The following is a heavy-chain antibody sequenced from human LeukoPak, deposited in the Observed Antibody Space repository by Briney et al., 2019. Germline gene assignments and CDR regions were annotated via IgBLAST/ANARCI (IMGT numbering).Heavy chain of an antibody. J-gene: IGHJ4*02. V-gene: IGHV4-59*01. CDR1: GGSISSYH. D-gene: IGHD3-10*01. CDR2: MYYSGRT. Sequence: PSETLPLTCTVSGGSISSYHWSWIRQPPGKGLEWIGYMYYSGRTNYNPSLKSRVTILADTSKNQFSLKLSSVTAAGTAVYYCARTSWFGSYYFDYWGQGTLVTVSS. CDR3: ARTSWFGSYYFDY.